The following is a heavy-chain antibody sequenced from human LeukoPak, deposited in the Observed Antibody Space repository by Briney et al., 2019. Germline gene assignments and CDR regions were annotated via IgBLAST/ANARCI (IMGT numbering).Heavy chain of an antibody. D-gene: IGHD2-2*01. CDR3: ARDHPVVVPAATRYYYYMDV. CDR2: ISSSSSYI. J-gene: IGHJ6*03. CDR1: GFTFSSYS. Sequence: GGSLRLSCAASGFTFSSYSMNWVRQAPGKGLEWVSSISSSSSYIYYADSVKGRFTISRDNAKNSLYLQMNSLRAEDTAVYYCARDHPVVVPAATRYYYYMDVWGKGTTVTISS. V-gene: IGHV3-21*01.